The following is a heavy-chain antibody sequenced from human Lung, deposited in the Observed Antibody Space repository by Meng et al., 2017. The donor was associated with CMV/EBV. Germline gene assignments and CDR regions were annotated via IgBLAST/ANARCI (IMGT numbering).Heavy chain of an antibody. J-gene: IGHJ6*02. D-gene: IGHD6-13*01. Sequence: SETLSLXXTVPGGPISSYYWSWIRQPPGKGLEWIGYIYYSGSTNYNPSLKSRVTISVDTSKNQFSLKLSSVTAADTAVYYCARLYSSSWFLPSGMDVWGQGXTVTVSS. V-gene: IGHV4-59*01. CDR2: IYYSGST. CDR3: ARLYSSSWFLPSGMDV. CDR1: GGPISSYY.